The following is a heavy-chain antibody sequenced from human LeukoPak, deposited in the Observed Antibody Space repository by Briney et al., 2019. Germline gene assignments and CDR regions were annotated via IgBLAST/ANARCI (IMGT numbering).Heavy chain of an antibody. D-gene: IGHD2-2*01. V-gene: IGHV4-59*08. CDR3: ARQVPYTSRPDY. Sequence: SETLSLTCTVSGDSINIYYWTWIRQPPGKGLEWVGYIYYSGSTNYNPSLKSRVTISVDTSKNQFSLKLDSVTAADTAVYYCARQVPYTSRPDYWGQGTLVTVSS. J-gene: IGHJ4*02. CDR1: GDSINIYY. CDR2: IYYSGST.